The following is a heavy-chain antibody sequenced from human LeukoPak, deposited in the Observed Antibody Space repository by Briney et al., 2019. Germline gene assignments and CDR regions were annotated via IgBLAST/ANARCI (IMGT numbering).Heavy chain of an antibody. D-gene: IGHD4-23*01. Sequence: SETLSLTCAVYGGSFSGYYWSWIRQPPGKGLEWIGEINHSGSTNYNPSLKSRVTISVDTSKNQFSLKLSSVTAADTAVYYCARDPLDYGGNSRTYWGQGTLVTVSS. V-gene: IGHV4-34*01. CDR3: ARDPLDYGGNSRTY. CDR2: INHSGST. J-gene: IGHJ4*02. CDR1: GGSFSGYY.